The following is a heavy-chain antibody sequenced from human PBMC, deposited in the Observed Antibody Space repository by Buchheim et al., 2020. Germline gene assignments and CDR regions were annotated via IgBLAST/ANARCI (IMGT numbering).Heavy chain of an antibody. J-gene: IGHJ3*01. Sequence: QVQLQESGPGLVKPSETLSLTCNVSGDSMNNHYWSWIRQPAGRGLEWIGDVYNTGSTSTNPSLASRVSVSIDTSKNQLSLRLSSVTAADTGAYYCAREKISGYYQHHAFDLWGQGT. D-gene: IGHD3-22*01. V-gene: IGHV4-4*07. CDR1: GDSMNNHY. CDR2: VYNTGST. CDR3: AREKISGYYQHHAFDL.